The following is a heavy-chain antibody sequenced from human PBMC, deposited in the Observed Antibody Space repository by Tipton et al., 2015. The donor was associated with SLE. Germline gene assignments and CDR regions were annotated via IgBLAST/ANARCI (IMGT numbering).Heavy chain of an antibody. CDR2: IYYSGST. D-gene: IGHD3-10*01. CDR1: GGSISSGGYY. V-gene: IGHV4-31*02. J-gene: IGHJ1*01. CDR3: AREGGFIMTYEYFQH. Sequence: LRLSCTVSGGSISSGGYYWSWIRQHPGKGLEWIGYIYYSGSTYYNPSLKSRVTISVDTSKNQFSLKLSSVTAADTAVYYCAREGGFIMTYEYFQHWGQGTLVTVSS.